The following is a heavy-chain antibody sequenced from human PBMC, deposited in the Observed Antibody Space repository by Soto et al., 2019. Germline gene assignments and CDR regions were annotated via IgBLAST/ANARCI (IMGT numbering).Heavy chain of an antibody. V-gene: IGHV4-59*01. Sequence: PSETLSLTCSVSGASTSSYYWTWIRQPPGGGLEWIGYMHHTQGTNDNPSLRGRVHMSIDTSMNQFSLRLTSVTAADTAVYYCARVPFVGYFDWLDPWGHGTLVTVSS. CDR3: ARVPFVGYFDWLDP. J-gene: IGHJ5*02. CDR2: MHHTQGT. D-gene: IGHD3-9*01. CDR1: GASTSSYY.